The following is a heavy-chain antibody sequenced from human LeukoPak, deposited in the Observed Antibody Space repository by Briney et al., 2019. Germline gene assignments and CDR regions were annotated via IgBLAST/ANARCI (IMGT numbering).Heavy chain of an antibody. Sequence: SETLSLTCTISGGSITGSSYYWGWIRQSPGKGLEWIGNIYYSGSTYYNSSLKSRVTTSIDTSKNHFSLNLSSVTAGDTAMYYCARHSENYSRYFDLWGRGTLVTVSS. D-gene: IGHD3-10*01. V-gene: IGHV4-39*01. CDR3: ARHSENYSRYFDL. J-gene: IGHJ2*01. CDR1: GGSITGSSYY. CDR2: IYYSGST.